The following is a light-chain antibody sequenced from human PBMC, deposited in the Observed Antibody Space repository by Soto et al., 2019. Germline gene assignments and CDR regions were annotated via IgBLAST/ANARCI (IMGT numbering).Light chain of an antibody. CDR1: QSVSSIS. J-gene: IGKJ2*02. CDR3: QHFDTSACT. Sequence: EIVLTQSPGTLSLSPGERATLSCRASQSVSSISLAWYQQKPGQAPRLLIYGASSRATGIPDRFSGSGSGTVFTLTISILEPEDFAVYYCQHFDTSACTFGQGTKVDIK. CDR2: GAS. V-gene: IGKV3-20*01.